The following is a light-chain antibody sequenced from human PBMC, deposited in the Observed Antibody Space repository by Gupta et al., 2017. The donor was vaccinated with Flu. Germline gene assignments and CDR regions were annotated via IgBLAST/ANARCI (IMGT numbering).Light chain of an antibody. V-gene: IGKV1-5*03. CDR2: KAS. Sequence: DVQLTQSPSSLSASVGDRFIIACRASQSISNWVAWYQQKPGQAPKLLIHKASSLESGVPSRFSGSGSGTDFTLTISSLQPDDFATFYCQHYNSDSQTVGQGTKVEI. J-gene: IGKJ1*01. CDR1: QSISNW. CDR3: QHYNSDSQT.